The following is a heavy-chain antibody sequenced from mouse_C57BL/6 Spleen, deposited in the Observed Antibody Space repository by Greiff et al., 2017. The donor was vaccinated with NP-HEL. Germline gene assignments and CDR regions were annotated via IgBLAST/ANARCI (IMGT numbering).Heavy chain of an antibody. CDR1: GYTFTDYN. CDR2: INPNNGGT. J-gene: IGHJ4*01. Sequence: DVQLQESGPELVKPGASVKMSCKASGYTFTDYNMHWVKQSHGKSLEWIGYINPNNGGTSYNQKFKGKATLTVNKSSSTAYMELRSLTSEDSAVYYCARWGIYYGNYGAMDYWGQGTSVTVSS. CDR3: ARWGIYYGNYGAMDY. D-gene: IGHD2-1*01. V-gene: IGHV1-22*01.